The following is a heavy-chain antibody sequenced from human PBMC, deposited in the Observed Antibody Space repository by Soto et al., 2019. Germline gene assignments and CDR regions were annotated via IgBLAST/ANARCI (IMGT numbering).Heavy chain of an antibody. CDR3: ARDKRGSSSYYYYYGMDV. Sequence: ASVKVSCKASGGTFSSYAISWVRQAPGQGLEWMGGIIPIFGTANYAQKFQGRVTITADESTSTAYMELSSLRSEDTAVYYCARDKRGSSSYYYYYGMDVWGQGTTVTVSS. J-gene: IGHJ6*02. CDR1: GGTFSSYA. CDR2: IIPIFGTA. D-gene: IGHD6-13*01. V-gene: IGHV1-69*13.